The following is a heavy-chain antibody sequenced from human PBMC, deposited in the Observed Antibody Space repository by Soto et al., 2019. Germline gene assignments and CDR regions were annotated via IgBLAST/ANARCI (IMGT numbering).Heavy chain of an antibody. CDR3: ARDQPAPAPYYDFWSGYYQYYYYYGMDV. D-gene: IGHD3-3*01. J-gene: IGHJ6*02. V-gene: IGHV3-74*01. Sequence: PGGSLRPSCAASGFTLSSYWMHWVRQAPGKGLVWVSRINSDGRSTSYADSVKGRYTNSRDNAKNTQYLQMTSLKANNTAVYYCARDQPAPAPYYDFWSGYYQYYYYYGMDVWGQGTTVTVSS. CDR1: GFTLSSYW. CDR2: INSDGRST.